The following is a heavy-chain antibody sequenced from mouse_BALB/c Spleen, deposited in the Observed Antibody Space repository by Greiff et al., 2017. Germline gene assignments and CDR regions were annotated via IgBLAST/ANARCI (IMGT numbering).Heavy chain of an antibody. CDR1: GFTFTDYY. Sequence: EVQLVESGGGLVQPGGSLRLSCATSGFTFTDYYMSWVRQPPGKALEWLGFIRNKANGYTTEYSASVKGRFTISRDNSQSILYLQMNTLRAEDSATYYCARDTARATFAYWGQGTLVTVSA. D-gene: IGHD3-1*01. CDR3: ARDTARATFAY. J-gene: IGHJ3*01. CDR2: IRNKANGYTT. V-gene: IGHV7-3*02.